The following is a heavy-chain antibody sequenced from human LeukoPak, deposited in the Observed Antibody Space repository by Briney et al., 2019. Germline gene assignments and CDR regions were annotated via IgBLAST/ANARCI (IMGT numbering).Heavy chain of an antibody. CDR3: ARIGNSTSWANFDY. Sequence: PGGSLRPSCAASGFTFRNYGMHWVRQAPGKGLEWVASIRTDGGEKYHADSVQGRFSISRDNSKNTLYLQMDSLRAEDTALYYCARIGNSTSWANFDYWGQGTLVTVSS. CDR1: GFTFRNYG. V-gene: IGHV3-30*02. J-gene: IGHJ4*02. CDR2: IRTDGGEK. D-gene: IGHD6-13*01.